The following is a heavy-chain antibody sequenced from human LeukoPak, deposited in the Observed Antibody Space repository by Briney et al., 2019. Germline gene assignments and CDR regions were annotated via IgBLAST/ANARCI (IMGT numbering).Heavy chain of an antibody. J-gene: IGHJ3*02. V-gene: IGHV3-74*01. CDR2: VNNDGSAA. CDR1: GFTFSSYW. CDR3: VRATAAFDI. Sequence: GGFLRLSCAASGFTFSSYWMHWVRQAPGKGLEWVSRVNNDGSAATYADSVKGRFTISGDNAKNTLYLQMNSLRADDTAVYYCVRATAAFDIWGQGTMVTVSS. D-gene: IGHD5-18*01.